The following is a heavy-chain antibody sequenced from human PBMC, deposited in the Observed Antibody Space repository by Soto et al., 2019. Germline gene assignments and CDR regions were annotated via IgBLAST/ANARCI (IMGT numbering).Heavy chain of an antibody. V-gene: IGHV1-3*05. CDR3: ARDPSGSYFDY. Sequence: QVQLVQSGAEEKKPGASVKVSCKASGYTFTSYAMHWVRQAPGQRLEWMGWINAGNGNTKYSQKFQGRVTITRDTSARTAYMELSSLRSEDTAVYYCARDPSGSYFDYWGQGTLVTVSS. CDR1: GYTFTSYA. D-gene: IGHD1-26*01. CDR2: INAGNGNT. J-gene: IGHJ4*02.